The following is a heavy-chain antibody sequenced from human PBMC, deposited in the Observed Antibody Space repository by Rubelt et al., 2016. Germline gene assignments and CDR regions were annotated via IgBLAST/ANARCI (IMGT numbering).Heavy chain of an antibody. CDR3: ARPDSGSWTFDY. J-gene: IGHJ4*02. Sequence: EVQLVQSGAEVKKPGESLKISCKGSEYSFTSYWIGWVRQMPGKGLEWMGIIYPGDSDTRYSPAFQGQVTIPAEKSISTADLQWRSLGASDSAMYYWARPDSGSWTFDYWGQGTLVTVSS. D-gene: IGHD1-26*01. V-gene: IGHV5-51*01. CDR2: IYPGDSDT. CDR1: EYSFTSYW.